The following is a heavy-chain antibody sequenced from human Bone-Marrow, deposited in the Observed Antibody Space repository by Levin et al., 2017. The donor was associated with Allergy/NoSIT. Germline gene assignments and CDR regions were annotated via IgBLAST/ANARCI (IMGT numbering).Heavy chain of an antibody. D-gene: IGHD5-24*01. CDR3: ARDGYNSNYFDY. CDR2: ISSSSSYI. V-gene: IGHV3-21*01. J-gene: IGHJ4*02. Sequence: KAGGSLRLSCAASGFTFSSYSMNWVRQAPGKGLEWVSSISSSSSYIYYADSVKGRFTISRDNAKNSLYLQMNSLRAEDTAVYYCARDGYNSNYFDYWGQGTLVTVSS. CDR1: GFTFSSYS.